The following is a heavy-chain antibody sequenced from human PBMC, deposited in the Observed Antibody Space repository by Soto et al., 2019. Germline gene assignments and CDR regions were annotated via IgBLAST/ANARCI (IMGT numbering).Heavy chain of an antibody. J-gene: IGHJ4*02. CDR1: GFSVINSY. CDR2: IYTGGST. D-gene: IGHD6-19*01. Sequence: EEQLVESGGGLIQPGGSLRLSCVGSGFSVINSYVSWVRQAPGQGLEWVSIIYTGGSTYYADSVKGRFTMSRDTSKNTVSLQMNSLRAEDTALYYCAKEGIDGCCHLWGQGTLVTVSS. CDR3: AKEGIDGCCHL. V-gene: IGHV3-53*01.